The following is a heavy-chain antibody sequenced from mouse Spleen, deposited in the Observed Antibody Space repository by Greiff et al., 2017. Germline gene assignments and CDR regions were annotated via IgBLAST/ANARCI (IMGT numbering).Heavy chain of an antibody. J-gene: IGHJ3*01. D-gene: IGHD3-2*01. V-gene: IGHV1-82*01. CDR3: ARSRTARATWFAY. CDR2: IYPGDGDT. Sequence: QVQLQQSGPELVKPGASVKISCKASGYAFSSSWMNWVKQRPGKGLEWIGRIYPGDGDTNYNGKFKGKATLTADKSSSTAYMQLSSLTSEDSAVYFCARSRTARATWFAYWGQGTLVTVSA. CDR1: GYAFSSSW.